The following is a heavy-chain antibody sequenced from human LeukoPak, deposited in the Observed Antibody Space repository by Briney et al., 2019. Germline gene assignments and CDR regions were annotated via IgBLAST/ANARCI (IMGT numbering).Heavy chain of an antibody. CDR3: ARFHYDSSGYKGAFDI. CDR1: GYTFTSYY. Sequence: GASVKVSCKASGYTFTSYYMHWVRQAPGQGLEWMGIISPSGGSTSYAQKFQGRVTMTRDTSTSTVYMELSSLRSEDTAVYYCARFHYDSSGYKGAFDIWGQGTMVTVSS. CDR2: ISPSGGST. J-gene: IGHJ3*02. D-gene: IGHD3-22*01. V-gene: IGHV1-46*01.